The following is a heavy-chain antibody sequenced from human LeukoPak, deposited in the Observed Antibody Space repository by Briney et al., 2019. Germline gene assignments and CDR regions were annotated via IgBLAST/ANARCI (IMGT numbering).Heavy chain of an antibody. CDR3: AKGKGSSSSSIDW. CDR2: ISGSGGST. J-gene: IGHJ4*02. CDR1: GVTFNTYA. V-gene: IGHV3-23*01. D-gene: IGHD2-15*01. Sequence: GGALRLSCAAAGVTFNTYAMSWVRQAPGKGGEGGSAISGSGGSTYYADSVKGRFTISRDNSKNTLYLQIHSLRAEDTAVYYCAKGKGSSSSSIDWWGQGTLVTVSS.